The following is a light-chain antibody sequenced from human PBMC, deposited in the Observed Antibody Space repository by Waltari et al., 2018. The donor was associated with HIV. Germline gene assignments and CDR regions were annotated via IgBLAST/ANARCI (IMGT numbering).Light chain of an antibody. CDR3: QQTYHSPT. Sequence: IRMTQSPSSLSASVGDRVTIACRASQSVNSHLNWYQQKLGKAPKLLIYAAFSLQGGVPSRFSGSGSGTDFTLTITSLQPEDFATYYCQQTYHSPTFGGGTKV. CDR1: QSVNSH. V-gene: IGKV1-39*01. CDR2: AAF. J-gene: IGKJ4*01.